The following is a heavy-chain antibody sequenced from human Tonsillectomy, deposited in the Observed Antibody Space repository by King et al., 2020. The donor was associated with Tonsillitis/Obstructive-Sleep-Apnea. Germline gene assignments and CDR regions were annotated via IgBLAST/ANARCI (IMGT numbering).Heavy chain of an antibody. Sequence: VQLQQWGAGLLKPSETLSLTCAVYGGSFSGYYWSWIRQPPGKGLEWIGKINHSGSTNYNPSLKSRVTISVDTSKNQFSLKLSSVTAADTAVYHCARGLRETYYYDSSGYYFDYWGQGTLVTVSS. CDR2: INHSGST. D-gene: IGHD3-22*01. CDR3: ARGLRETYYYDSSGYYFDY. CDR1: GGSFSGYY. J-gene: IGHJ4*02. V-gene: IGHV4-34*01.